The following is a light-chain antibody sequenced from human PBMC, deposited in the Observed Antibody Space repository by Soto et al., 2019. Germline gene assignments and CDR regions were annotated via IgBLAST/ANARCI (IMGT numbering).Light chain of an antibody. CDR1: SSDVGDNY. CDR2: EVT. J-gene: IGLJ1*01. Sequence: QSALAQPPSASGSPGQSVTISCTGTSSDVGDNYVSWYQQHLGKAPKLIIYEVTLRPSGVPDRFSGAKSGNTASPIVSGLQADDDAYYYCSAYAGCSTFVFGTGTKLTVL. V-gene: IGLV2-8*01. CDR3: SAYAGCSTFV.